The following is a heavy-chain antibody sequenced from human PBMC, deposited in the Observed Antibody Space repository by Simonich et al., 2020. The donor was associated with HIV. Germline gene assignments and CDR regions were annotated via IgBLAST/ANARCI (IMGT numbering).Heavy chain of an antibody. CDR3: ASGGSISSVWADDY. Sequence: QVQLVESGGGVVQPGRSLRLPCAASGFTFSSYAMHWVRQAPGKGLEWVAVISYDGSNKYYADSVKGRFTISRDKSKNTRYLQMNSLRAEDTAVYYCASGGSISSVWADDYWGQGTLVTVSS. J-gene: IGHJ4*02. V-gene: IGHV3-30*07. CDR2: ISYDGSNK. D-gene: IGHD3-16*01. CDR1: GFTFSSYA.